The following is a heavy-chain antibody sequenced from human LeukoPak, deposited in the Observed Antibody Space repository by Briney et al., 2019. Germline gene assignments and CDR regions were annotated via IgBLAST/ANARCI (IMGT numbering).Heavy chain of an antibody. CDR2: IKEDGSEK. J-gene: IGHJ4*02. D-gene: IGHD4-23*01. Sequence: GGSLRLACAASGFTFTTYWVTWVRQARGGGRGWVGNIKEDGSEKYYVDSVKGRFTISRDNAKNSLYLQMHSLRAEDTAVYYCARDWPGYGGYDSWGQGTLVTVSS. CDR1: GFTFTTYW. CDR3: ARDWPGYGGYDS. V-gene: IGHV3-7*01.